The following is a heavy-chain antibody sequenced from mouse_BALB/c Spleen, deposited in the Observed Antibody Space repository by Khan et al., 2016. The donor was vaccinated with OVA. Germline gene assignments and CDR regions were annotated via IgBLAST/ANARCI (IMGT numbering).Heavy chain of an antibody. CDR3: ARRPRGVYSDYVFAY. D-gene: IGHD2-4*01. J-gene: IGHJ3*01. V-gene: IGHV8-12*01. Sequence: QVTLKESGPGILQPSQTLSLTCSFSGFSLTASGVSVSWIRQPSGKGLEWLAHIYWDDDKRYNPSLKSRLTISKDTSRNQVFLKITSVDAADTATYYCARRPRGVYSDYVFAYWGQGTLVTVSA. CDR1: GFSLTASGVS. CDR2: IYWDDDK.